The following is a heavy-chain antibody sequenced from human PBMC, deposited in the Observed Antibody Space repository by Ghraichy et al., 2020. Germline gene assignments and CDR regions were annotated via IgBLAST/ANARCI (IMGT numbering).Heavy chain of an antibody. CDR2: ISAYNGNT. J-gene: IGHJ6*03. D-gene: IGHD3-22*01. Sequence: ASVKVSCKASGYTFTSYGISWVRQAPGQGLGWMGWISAYNGNTNYAQKLQGRVTMTTDTSTSTAYMELRSLRSDDTAVYYCARANPAGYSGYSLYYYYYYMDVWGKGTTVTVSS. V-gene: IGHV1-18*04. CDR3: ARANPAGYSGYSLYYYYYYMDV. CDR1: GYTFTSYG.